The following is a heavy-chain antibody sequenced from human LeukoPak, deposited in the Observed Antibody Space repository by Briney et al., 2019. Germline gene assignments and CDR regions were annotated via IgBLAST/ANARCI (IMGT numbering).Heavy chain of an antibody. Sequence: SETLSLTCAVYGGSFSGYYWSWIRQPPGKGLEWIGEIIHSGSTNYNPSLKSRVTISVDTSKDQFSLKLSSVTAADTAVYYCARAPCGGDCYSDYWGQGTLVTVSS. CDR1: GGSFSGYY. D-gene: IGHD2-21*02. V-gene: IGHV4-34*12. J-gene: IGHJ4*02. CDR3: ARAPCGGDCYSDY. CDR2: IIHSGST.